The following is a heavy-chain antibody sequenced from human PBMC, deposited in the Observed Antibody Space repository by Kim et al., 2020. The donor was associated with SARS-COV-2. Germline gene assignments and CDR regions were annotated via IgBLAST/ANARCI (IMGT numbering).Heavy chain of an antibody. V-gene: IGHV4-59*08. CDR3: ARQLPAALWHADDNGMDVWGQGTTHGVDF. D-gene: IGHD2-2*01. CDR1: GGSISGYY. CDR2: IHDRQSS. Sequence: SETLSLTCTVSGGSISGYYWSWIRQSPGRGLEWIGYIHDRQSSKYNPSLNSRVTMSLDMSKNQFSLKLTSVTAADAAVYYCARQLPAALWHADDNGMDVWGQGTTHGVDFWGQGTTVIVSS. J-gene: IGHJ6*02.